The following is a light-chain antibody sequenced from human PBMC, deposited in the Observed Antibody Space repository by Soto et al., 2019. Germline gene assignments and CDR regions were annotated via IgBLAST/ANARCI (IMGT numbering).Light chain of an antibody. V-gene: IGLV2-14*01. CDR1: SSDVGGYNY. CDR2: EVS. CDR3: SSYTRNSTLV. Sequence: QSVLTQPASVSGSPGQSITISCTGTSSDVGGYNYVSWYQQHPGKAPKFMIYEVSNRPSGVSNRFSGSKSGNMASLTISGLQAEDEADYYCSSYTRNSTLVFGGGTKVTVL. J-gene: IGLJ2*01.